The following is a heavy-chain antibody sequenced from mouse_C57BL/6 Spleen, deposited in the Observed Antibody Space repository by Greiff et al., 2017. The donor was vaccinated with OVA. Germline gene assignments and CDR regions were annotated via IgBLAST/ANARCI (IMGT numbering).Heavy chain of an antibody. CDR1: GYTFTEYT. D-gene: IGHD1-1*01. CDR2: FYPGSGSI. Sequence: VQLQQSGAELVKPGASVKLSCKASGYTFTEYTIHWVKQRSGQGLEWIGWFYPGSGSIKYNEKFKDKATLTADKSSSTVYMELSIVTSEDSAVYVCARHEEDYYGSSYYFDYWGQGTTLTVSS. CDR3: ARHEEDYYGSSYYFDY. J-gene: IGHJ2*01. V-gene: IGHV1-62-2*01.